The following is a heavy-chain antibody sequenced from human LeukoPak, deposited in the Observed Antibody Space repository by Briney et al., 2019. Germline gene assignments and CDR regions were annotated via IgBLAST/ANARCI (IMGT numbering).Heavy chain of an antibody. CDR2: ISSSSSYI. CDR1: GFTFSNYS. D-gene: IGHD1-26*01. Sequence: PGGSLRLSCAASGFTFSNYSMNWVRQAPGKGLEWVSSISSSSSYIYYADSVKGRFTISRDNAKNSLYLQMNSLRAEDTAVYYCATPLAVGATLGVDYWGQGTLVTVSS. J-gene: IGHJ4*02. V-gene: IGHV3-21*01. CDR3: ATPLAVGATLGVDY.